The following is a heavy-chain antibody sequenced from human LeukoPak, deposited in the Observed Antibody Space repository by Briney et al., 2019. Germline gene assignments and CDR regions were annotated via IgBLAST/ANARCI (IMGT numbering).Heavy chain of an antibody. Sequence: ASVKVSCKASGYTFTSYDINWVRQATGQGLEWMGWMNPNSGNTGYSQKFQGRVTMTRNTSISTAYMELSSLRSGDTAVYYCARECLYGLAFDIWGQGTMVTVSS. D-gene: IGHD2-8*01. CDR2: MNPNSGNT. V-gene: IGHV1-8*01. J-gene: IGHJ3*02. CDR1: GYTFTSYD. CDR3: ARECLYGLAFDI.